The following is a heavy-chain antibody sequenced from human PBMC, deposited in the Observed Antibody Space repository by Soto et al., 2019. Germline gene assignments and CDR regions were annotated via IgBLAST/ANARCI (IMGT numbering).Heavy chain of an antibody. Sequence: PAETPSLTFTVPGDSISSYYWSWIRQPPGKGLEWIDYIFYSGSTNYNSSLKSRVTISGDTSENQLSLKLSSVTAADTAMYYCVLLSGSTTSDFYSVSWGHG. CDR1: GDSISSYY. V-gene: IGHV4-59*12. D-gene: IGHD3-22*01. CDR2: IFYSGST. J-gene: IGHJ5*01. CDR3: VLLSGSTTSDFYSVS.